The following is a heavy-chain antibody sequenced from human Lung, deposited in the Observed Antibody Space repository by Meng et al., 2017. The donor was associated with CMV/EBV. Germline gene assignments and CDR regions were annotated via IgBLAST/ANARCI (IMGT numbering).Heavy chain of an antibody. V-gene: IGHV1-2*02. CDR2: IVPKSGDT. Sequence: ASXXVSXKAAGGTFSSYAIIWVLQAPGQGLEWMGWIVPKSGDTRTAQKVQGRVTMTRDTSNTTAYMELSRLRYDDTAVYFCAREQAGDYSSGQDALDIWGQGPMVTVSS. J-gene: IGHJ3*02. D-gene: IGHD3-10*01. CDR3: AREQAGDYSSGQDALDI. CDR1: GGTFSSYA.